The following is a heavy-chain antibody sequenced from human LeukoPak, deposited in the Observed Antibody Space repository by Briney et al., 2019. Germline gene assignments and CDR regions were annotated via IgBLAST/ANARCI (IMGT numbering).Heavy chain of an antibody. CDR3: AREPGGIAVAGTVDFDY. Sequence: ASVKVSCKASGYTFTGYYMHWVRQAPGQGLEWMGWINPNSGGTNYAQKFQGRVTMTRDTSISTAYMELSRLRSDDTAVYYCAREPGGIAVAGTVDFDYWGQGTLVTVSS. J-gene: IGHJ4*02. D-gene: IGHD6-19*01. CDR2: INPNSGGT. CDR1: GYTFTGYY. V-gene: IGHV1-2*02.